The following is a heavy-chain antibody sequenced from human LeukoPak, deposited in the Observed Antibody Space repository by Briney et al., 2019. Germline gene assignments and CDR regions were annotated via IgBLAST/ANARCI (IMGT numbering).Heavy chain of an antibody. CDR3: AKDTPTDYDFWSGPTYAFDI. D-gene: IGHD3-3*01. J-gene: IGHJ3*02. CDR1: GFTFSSYA. Sequence: GGSLRLSCAASGFTFSSYAMSWVRQAPGKGLEWVSAISGSGGSTYYADSVKGRFTISRDNSKNTLYLQMNSLRAEDTAVYYCAKDTPTDYDFWSGPTYAFDIWGQGTMVTVSS. V-gene: IGHV3-23*01. CDR2: ISGSGGST.